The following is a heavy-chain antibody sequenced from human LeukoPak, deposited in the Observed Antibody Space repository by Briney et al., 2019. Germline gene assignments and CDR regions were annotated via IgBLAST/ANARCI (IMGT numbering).Heavy chain of an antibody. Sequence: PGGTLRLSCAASGFTFSSYGMSWVRQAPGKGLEWVSAISGSGDNTYYADSVKGRFTISRDNSKNTLYLQMNSLRAEDTAMYYCAKKGYYASGSYFDYWGQGTLVTVSS. J-gene: IGHJ4*02. V-gene: IGHV3-23*01. CDR2: ISGSGDNT. D-gene: IGHD3-10*01. CDR3: AKKGYYASGSYFDY. CDR1: GFTFSSYG.